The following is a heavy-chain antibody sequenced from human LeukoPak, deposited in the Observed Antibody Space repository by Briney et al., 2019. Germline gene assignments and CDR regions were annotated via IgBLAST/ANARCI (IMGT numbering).Heavy chain of an antibody. V-gene: IGHV1-46*01. J-gene: IGHJ4*02. Sequence: ASVKVSCKASGYTFTSYYMHWVRQAPGQGLEWMGIINPSGGSTSYAQKFQGRVTMTRDTSTSTVYKELSSLRSEDTAVYYCATRYCSSTSCYTTFDYWGQGTLVTVSS. CDR1: GYTFTSYY. CDR3: ATRYCSSTSCYTTFDY. D-gene: IGHD2-2*01. CDR2: INPSGGST.